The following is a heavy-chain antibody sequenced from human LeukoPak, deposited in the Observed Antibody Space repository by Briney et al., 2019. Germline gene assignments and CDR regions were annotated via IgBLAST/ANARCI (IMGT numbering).Heavy chain of an antibody. J-gene: IGHJ4*02. CDR2: IFFTGNT. CDR1: GGSISSYY. CDR3: ARHGGVAPFDY. V-gene: IGHV4-59*08. Sequence: SETLSLTCTVSGGSISSYYWSWIRQPPGDGLEWIGYIFFTGNTNYNPSLRSRITISIDTSKNQFSLHLSSVTAADTAVYYCARHGGVAPFDYWGQGTLVTVSS. D-gene: IGHD2-8*02.